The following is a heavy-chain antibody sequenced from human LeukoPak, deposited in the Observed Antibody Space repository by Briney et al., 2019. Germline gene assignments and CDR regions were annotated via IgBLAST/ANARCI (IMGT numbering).Heavy chain of an antibody. CDR2: IIGDGNSI. CDR1: DFTFRSHW. D-gene: IGHD3-9*01. Sequence: GGSLRLSCATSDFTFRSHWMHWVRQAPGKGLVWVSRIIGDGNSISYADSVKGRFTISRDNAKNTLYLQMNSLRVEDTAVYYCARGHVTGSDRHWDYWGQGVLVTVSS. CDR3: ARGHVTGSDRHWDY. J-gene: IGHJ4*02. V-gene: IGHV3-74*01.